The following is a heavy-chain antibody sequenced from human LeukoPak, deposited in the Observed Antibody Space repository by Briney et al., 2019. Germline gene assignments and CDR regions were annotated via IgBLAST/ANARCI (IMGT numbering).Heavy chain of an antibody. CDR1: GGSISSSSYY. J-gene: IGHJ4*02. V-gene: IGHV4-39*01. D-gene: IGHD3-9*01. CDR2: IYYSGST. Sequence: SETLSLTCTVSGGSISSSSYYWCWIRQPPGKGLEWIGSIYYSGSTYYHPSLKSRVTISVDTTKNQFSLKLSSVTAADTAVYDCARGVLLYFGVRPDYWGQGTLVTVSS. CDR3: ARGVLLYFGVRPDY.